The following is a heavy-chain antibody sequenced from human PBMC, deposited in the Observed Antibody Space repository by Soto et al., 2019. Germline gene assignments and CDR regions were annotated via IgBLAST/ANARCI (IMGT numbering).Heavy chain of an antibody. V-gene: IGHV4-59*01. J-gene: IGHJ6*02. CDR1: GGSISSYY. D-gene: IGHD3-9*01. Sequence: PSETLSLTCTVSGGSISSYYWSWIRQPPGKGLEWIGYIYYSGSTNYNPSLKSRVTISVDTSKNQFSLKLSSVTAADTAVYYCANTGDDWSNEPMGGMDVWGQGTTVTVSS. CDR2: IYYSGST. CDR3: ANTGDDWSNEPMGGMDV.